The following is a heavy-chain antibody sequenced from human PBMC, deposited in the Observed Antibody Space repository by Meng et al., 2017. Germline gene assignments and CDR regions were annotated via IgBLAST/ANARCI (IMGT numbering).Heavy chain of an antibody. CDR1: GFTVSSNY. D-gene: IGHD1-26*01. CDR3: ARDGWGAPGY. Sequence: GESLKISCAASGFTVSSNYMSWVRQAPGKGLEWVSVIYSGGSTYYADSVKGRFTISRDNSKNTLYLQMNSLRAEDTAVYYCARDGWGAPGYWGQGTLVTVSS. V-gene: IGHV3-66*02. CDR2: IYSGGST. J-gene: IGHJ4*02.